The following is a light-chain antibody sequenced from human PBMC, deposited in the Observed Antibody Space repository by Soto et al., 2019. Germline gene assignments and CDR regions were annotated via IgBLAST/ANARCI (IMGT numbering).Light chain of an antibody. CDR1: RSVSSY. CDR3: HQRQYWPPIT. V-gene: IGKV3-11*01. J-gene: IGKJ5*01. Sequence: EIVLTQSPATLSLSPGESATLSCRATRSVSSYLAWYQQKPGQAPRLLISGASNRATGIPARFSGSGSGTDFTLTISSLEPEDFAVYYCHQRQYWPPITFGQGTRLEIK. CDR2: GAS.